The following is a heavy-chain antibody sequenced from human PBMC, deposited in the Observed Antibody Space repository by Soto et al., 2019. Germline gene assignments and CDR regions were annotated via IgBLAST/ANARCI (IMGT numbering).Heavy chain of an antibody. D-gene: IGHD6-13*01. Sequence: PSETLSLTCAVYGWSFSGYYWSWIRQPPGKGLEWIGEINHSGSTNYNPSLKSRVTISVDTSKNQFSLKLSSVTDADTAVYYCGRVCSTAGPLMDYSYYMGVWGKGTTVTVSS. CDR1: GWSFSGYY. V-gene: IGHV4-34*01. J-gene: IGHJ6*03. CDR3: GRVCSTAGPLMDYSYYMGV. CDR2: INHSGST.